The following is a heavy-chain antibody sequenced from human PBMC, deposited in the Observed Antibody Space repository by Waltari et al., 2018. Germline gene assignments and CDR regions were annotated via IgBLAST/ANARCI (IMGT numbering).Heavy chain of an antibody. CDR3: AKPDGYNDMWDY. CDR2: ISGRGGST. V-gene: IGHV3-23*01. J-gene: IGHJ4*02. D-gene: IGHD3-9*01. CDR1: GFTFSSYA. Sequence: EVQLLESGGGLVQPGGSLRLSCAASGFTFSSYAMSWVRQAPGKGREWAAVISGRGGSTYYADSGKGRFTISRDNAKNTLYRQMNSLRAEDTAVYYCAKPDGYNDMWDYWGQGTLVTVSS.